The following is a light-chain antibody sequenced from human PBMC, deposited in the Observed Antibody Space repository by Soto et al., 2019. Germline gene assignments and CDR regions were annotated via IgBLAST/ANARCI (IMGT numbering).Light chain of an antibody. J-gene: IGKJ1*01. V-gene: IGKV3-15*01. CDR2: GAS. Sequence: EIVVTQSPATLSVSPGERATLSCRASQSVNNNLAWFQQKPGQAPRLLIYGASSRATGIPVRFSGRGSGTELTLTISSLQSEVFAVYYCQQYNYWPPKTFGQGTKVEIK. CDR3: QQYNYWPPKT. CDR1: QSVNNN.